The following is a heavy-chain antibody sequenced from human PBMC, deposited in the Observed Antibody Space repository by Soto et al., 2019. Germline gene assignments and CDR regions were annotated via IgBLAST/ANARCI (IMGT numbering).Heavy chain of an antibody. CDR2: ISSSSSTK. CDR3: ARDPGQITMVRGVSDY. Sequence: VQLVESGGGLVKPGGSLRLSCAASGFTFSSYSMNWVRQAPGKGLEWVSYISSSSSTKYYADSVKGRFTISRDNAKNSLYLQMNILRDEDTAVYYCARDPGQITMVRGVSDYWGQGTLVAVSS. D-gene: IGHD3-10*01. V-gene: IGHV3-48*02. CDR1: GFTFSSYS. J-gene: IGHJ4*02.